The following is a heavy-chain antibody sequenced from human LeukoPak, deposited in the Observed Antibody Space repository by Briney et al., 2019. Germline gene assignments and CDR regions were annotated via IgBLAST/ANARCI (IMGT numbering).Heavy chain of an antibody. CDR1: GGSISSYY. J-gene: IGHJ4*02. CDR3: AGDDYDSSGTFDY. Sequence: PSETLSLTCTVSGGSISSYYWSWIRQPPGKGLEWIGYIHYSGSTHYNPSLKSRVTISVDTSKNQVSLKLSSVTAADTAVYYCAGDDYDSSGTFDYWGQGTLVTVSS. D-gene: IGHD3-22*01. CDR2: IHYSGST. V-gene: IGHV4-59*01.